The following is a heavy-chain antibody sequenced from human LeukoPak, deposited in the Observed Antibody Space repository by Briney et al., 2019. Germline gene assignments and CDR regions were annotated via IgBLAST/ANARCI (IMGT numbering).Heavy chain of an antibody. J-gene: IGHJ4*02. D-gene: IGHD3-22*01. V-gene: IGHV3-23*01. Sequence: GGSLRLSCAASGFTFSTYAVSWVRQAPGKGLEWVSAIHGSGGSTYYADFVKGRFTISRDNSKNTVYLQMNSLRAEDTAVYYCAKPAYYDSNGYYSPFDYWGQGTLVTVSS. CDR3: AKPAYYDSNGYYSPFDY. CDR1: GFTFSTYA. CDR2: IHGSGGST.